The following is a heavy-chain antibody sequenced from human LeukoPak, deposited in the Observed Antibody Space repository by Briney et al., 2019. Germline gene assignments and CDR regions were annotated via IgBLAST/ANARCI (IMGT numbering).Heavy chain of an antibody. Sequence: SVKVSCKASGGTFSSYAISWVRQAPGQGLEWMGGIIPIFGTANYAQKFQGRVTITTDESTSTAYMELSSLRSEDTAVYYCAREGYCTNGVCYFDYWGQGTLVTVSS. V-gene: IGHV1-69*05. CDR1: GGTFSSYA. D-gene: IGHD2-8*01. CDR2: IIPIFGTA. CDR3: AREGYCTNGVCYFDY. J-gene: IGHJ4*02.